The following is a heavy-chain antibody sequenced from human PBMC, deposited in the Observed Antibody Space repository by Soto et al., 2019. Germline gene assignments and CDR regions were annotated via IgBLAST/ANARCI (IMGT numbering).Heavy chain of an antibody. J-gene: IGHJ6*03. CDR2: ITGSADST. D-gene: IGHD3-10*01. V-gene: IGHV3-23*01. CDR1: GFTFSNYA. Sequence: EVQLLESGGGVVQPGGSLRLSCAVSGFTFSNYAVSWVRQAPGKGLEWVSAITGSADSTYYADSVKGRFTISRDNSKNTLDLQMSRLRAEDTALYYCAKGSGPYYYGSGTYYYYYMDVWGKGTTVTVSS. CDR3: AKGSGPYYYGSGTYYYYYMDV.